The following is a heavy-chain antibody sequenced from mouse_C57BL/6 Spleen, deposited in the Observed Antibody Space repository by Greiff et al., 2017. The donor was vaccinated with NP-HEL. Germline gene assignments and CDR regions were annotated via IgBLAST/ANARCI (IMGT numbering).Heavy chain of an antibody. Sequence: EVQGVESGGGLVQPGESLKLSCESNEYEFPSHDMSWVRKTPEKRLELVAAINSDGGSTYYPDTMKRRFIISRDNTKKTLYLQMSSLVSEYTALYYCTRHGNYAFAYWGQGTLVTVSA. J-gene: IGHJ3*01. CDR1: EYEFPSHD. D-gene: IGHD2-1*01. CDR3: TRHGNYAFAY. CDR2: INSDGGST. V-gene: IGHV5-2*01.